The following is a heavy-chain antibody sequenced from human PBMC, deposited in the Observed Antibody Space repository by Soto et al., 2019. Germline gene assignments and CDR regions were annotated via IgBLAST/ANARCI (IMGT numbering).Heavy chain of an antibody. CDR3: ANDHDPIWFGELFYHVNFDQ. CDR2: ISGSGGST. D-gene: IGHD3-10*01. V-gene: IGHV3-23*01. J-gene: IGHJ4*02. Sequence: EVQLLESGGGLVQPGGSLRLSCAASGFTFSSYAMSWVRQAPGKGLEWVSAISGSGGSTYYADSVKGRFTISRDNSKNTLYLQMNSLRAEDTAVYSCANDHDPIWFGELFYHVNFDQCGQGTLVTVSS. CDR1: GFTFSSYA.